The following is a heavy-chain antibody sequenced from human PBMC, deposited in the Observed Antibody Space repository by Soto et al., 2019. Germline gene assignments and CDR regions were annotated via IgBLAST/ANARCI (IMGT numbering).Heavy chain of an antibody. Sequence: PGGSLRLSCAASGFSFRSYAMSWVRQAPGKGLEWVSGISGSGGSTYYADSVKGRFTISRDNSKNTQYLQMNSLRAEDTAVYYCAKGVLDSSGYLDNYYYYGMDVWGQGTTVTVSS. CDR1: GFSFRSYA. V-gene: IGHV3-23*01. CDR2: ISGSGGST. D-gene: IGHD3-22*01. CDR3: AKGVLDSSGYLDNYYYYGMDV. J-gene: IGHJ6*02.